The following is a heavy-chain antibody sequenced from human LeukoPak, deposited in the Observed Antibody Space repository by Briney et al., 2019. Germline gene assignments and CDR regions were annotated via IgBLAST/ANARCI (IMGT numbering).Heavy chain of an antibody. CDR1: RFTFSSYG. J-gene: IGHJ3*02. CDR3: AREGPGQQLVRSAFDI. Sequence: GGSLRLSCAASRFTFSSYGMHWVRQAPGKGLEWVAFIRYDGRNKYYADSVKGRFTISRDNSQNTLYLQMNSLRNEDTAVYYCAREGPGQQLVRSAFDIWGQGTMVTVSS. V-gene: IGHV3-30*02. D-gene: IGHD6-6*01. CDR2: IRYDGRNK.